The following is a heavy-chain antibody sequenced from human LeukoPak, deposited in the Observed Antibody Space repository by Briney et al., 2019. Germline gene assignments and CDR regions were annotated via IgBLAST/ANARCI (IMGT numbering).Heavy chain of an antibody. J-gene: IGHJ3*02. V-gene: IGHV3-21*01. Sequence: GGSLRLSCAASGFTFSSYSMNWVRQAPGKGLEWVSSISSSSSYIYYADSVKGRFTISRYNAKNSLYLQMNSLRAEYTAVYYCAREPPNDFSFDALDIWGQGTMVTVSS. CDR1: GFTFSSYS. CDR3: AREPPNDFSFDALDI. D-gene: IGHD3-3*01. CDR2: ISSSSSYI.